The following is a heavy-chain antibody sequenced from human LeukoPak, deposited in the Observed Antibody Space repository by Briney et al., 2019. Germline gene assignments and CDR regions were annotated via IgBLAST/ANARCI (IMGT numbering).Heavy chain of an antibody. J-gene: IGHJ6*02. D-gene: IGHD3-22*01. CDR3: ARPYYYDSSGYLSPFSGMDV. Sequence: GSLRLSCTVSGDSFADDAMTWVRQAPGKGLEWVGVIRSQAYSATTEYAASVKGRFTISRDDSKSIAYLQMNSLKTEDTAVYYCARPYYYDSSGYLSPFSGMDVWGQGTTVTVSS. CDR2: IRSQAYSATT. V-gene: IGHV3-49*04. CDR1: GDSFADDA.